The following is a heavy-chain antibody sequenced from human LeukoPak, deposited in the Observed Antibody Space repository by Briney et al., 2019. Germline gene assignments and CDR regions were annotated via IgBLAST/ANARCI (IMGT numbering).Heavy chain of an antibody. Sequence: SVKVSCKASGGTFSSYAISWVRQAPGQGLEWMGRIIPIFGTANYAQKFQGRVTITTDESTSTAYMELSSLRSEDTAVYYCASAYYDFWSGRPSAFDIWGQGTMVTVSS. J-gene: IGHJ3*02. D-gene: IGHD3-3*01. V-gene: IGHV1-69*05. CDR2: IIPIFGTA. CDR3: ASAYYDFWSGRPSAFDI. CDR1: GGTFSSYA.